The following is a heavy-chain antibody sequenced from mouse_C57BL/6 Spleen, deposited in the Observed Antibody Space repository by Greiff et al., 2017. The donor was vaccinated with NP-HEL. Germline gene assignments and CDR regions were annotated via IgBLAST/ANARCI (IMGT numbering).Heavy chain of an antibody. V-gene: IGHV1-53*01. CDR2: INPSNGGT. CDR1: GYTFTSYW. J-gene: IGHJ4*01. Sequence: QVQLQQPGTELVKPGASVKLSCKASGYTFTSYWMHWVKQRPGQGLEWIGNINPSNGGTNYNGKFKGKATLTADKSSSTAYMQLSSLTSEDSAVYFCAREEITTALDYWGQGTSVTVSS. D-gene: IGHD1-2*01. CDR3: AREEITTALDY.